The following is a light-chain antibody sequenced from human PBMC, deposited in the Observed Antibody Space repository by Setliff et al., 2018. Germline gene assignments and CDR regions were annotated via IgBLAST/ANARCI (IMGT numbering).Light chain of an antibody. V-gene: IGLV1-40*01. J-gene: IGLJ1*01. CDR3: QSYGGSVSGYV. CDR2: GNN. Sequence: QSVLAQPPSVSGAPGQRVTISCTGTSSDIGAGYTVHWYQQVPGTAPKLLIYGNNNRPSGVPDRFSGSKSGTSASLAITGLQAEDEADYYCQSYGGSVSGYVFGSGTKVTVL. CDR1: SSDIGAGYT.